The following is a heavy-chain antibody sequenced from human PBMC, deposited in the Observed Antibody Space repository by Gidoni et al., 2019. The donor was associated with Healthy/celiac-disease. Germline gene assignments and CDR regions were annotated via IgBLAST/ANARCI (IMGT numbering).Heavy chain of an antibody. Sequence: QVQLVQSGAEVKKPGASVKISCKASGYTFTGYYMHWVRQAPGQGLQWMGWVNPNSGGRNYAQTFQGRGTMTRDTSSSTAYMELRRLRSDDTAVYYCARRGSNSWYGLDYWGQGTLVTVSS. J-gene: IGHJ4*02. CDR1: GYTFTGYY. CDR2: VNPNSGGR. D-gene: IGHD6-13*01. V-gene: IGHV1-2*02. CDR3: ARRGSNSWYGLDY.